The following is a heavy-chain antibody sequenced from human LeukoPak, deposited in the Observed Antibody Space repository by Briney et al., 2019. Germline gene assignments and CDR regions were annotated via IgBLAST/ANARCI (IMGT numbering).Heavy chain of an antibody. V-gene: IGHV4-59*01. J-gene: IGHJ3*02. CDR3: ARGGACGGDCSAAADAFDI. CDR2: IYYSGST. D-gene: IGHD2-21*01. Sequence: SETLSLTCSVSGGSISSYYWSWIRRSPGKGLEWIGYIYYSGSTNYNPSLKSRVTISVDTSKNQFSLKLSSMTAADTAIYYCARGGACGGDCSAAADAFDIWGRGTMVTVSS. CDR1: GGSISSYY.